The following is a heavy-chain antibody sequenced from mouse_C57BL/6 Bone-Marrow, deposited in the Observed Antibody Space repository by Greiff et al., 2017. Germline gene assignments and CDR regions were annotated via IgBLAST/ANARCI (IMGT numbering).Heavy chain of an antibody. D-gene: IGHD4-1*01. V-gene: IGHV1-55*01. CDR1: GYTFTSYW. CDR2: IYPTSGRT. CDR3: ARSGPLGRSFDY. Sequence: VQLQESGAELVKPGASVKMSCKASGYTFTSYWITWVKQRPGQGLEWIGDIYPTSGRTNYNEKFKSKAILPVDTSSPTAYMQLSSLTSEDSAVFYCARSGPLGRSFDYWGQGTTLTVSS. J-gene: IGHJ2*01.